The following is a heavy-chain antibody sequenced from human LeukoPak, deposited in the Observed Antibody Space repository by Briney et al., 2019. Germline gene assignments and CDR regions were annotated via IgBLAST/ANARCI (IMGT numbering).Heavy chain of an antibody. V-gene: IGHV3-33*06. Sequence: PGRSLRLSCAASGFTFSSYGMHWVRQAPGKGLEWVAVIWYDGSNKYYADSVKGRFTISRDNSKNTLYLQMNSLRAEDTAVYYCAKEWRSITIFGVPLPAHYYYYGMDVWGQGTTVTVSS. J-gene: IGHJ6*02. CDR3: AKEWRSITIFGVPLPAHYYYYGMDV. CDR1: GFTFSSYG. D-gene: IGHD3-3*01. CDR2: IWYDGSNK.